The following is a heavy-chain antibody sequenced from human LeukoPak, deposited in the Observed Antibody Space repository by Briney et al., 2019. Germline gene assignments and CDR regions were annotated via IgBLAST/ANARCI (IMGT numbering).Heavy chain of an antibody. J-gene: IGHJ5*02. V-gene: IGHV3-7*03. CDR1: GFTFSSYW. CDR2: IKQDGSEK. CDR3: TTDEYCSSTSCPPETWFDP. Sequence: GGSLRLSCAASGFTFSSYWMSWVRQAPGKGLEWVANIKQDGSEKYYVDSVKGRFTISRDNAKNSLYLQMNSLRAEDTAVYYCTTDEYCSSTSCPPETWFDPWGQGTLVTVSS. D-gene: IGHD2-2*01.